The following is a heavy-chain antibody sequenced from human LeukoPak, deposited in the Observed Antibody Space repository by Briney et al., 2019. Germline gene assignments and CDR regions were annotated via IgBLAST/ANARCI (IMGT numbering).Heavy chain of an antibody. CDR2: INPNSGGT. CDR3: ASGGYSSSWFFDY. D-gene: IGHD6-13*01. CDR1: GYTFTGYY. V-gene: IGHV1-2*02. J-gene: IGHJ4*02. Sequence: ASVKVSCKASGYTFTGYYMHWVRQAPGQGLERMGWINPNSGGTNYAQKFQGRVTMTRNTSISTAYMELSSLRSEDTAVYYCASGGYSSSWFFDYWGQGTLVTVSS.